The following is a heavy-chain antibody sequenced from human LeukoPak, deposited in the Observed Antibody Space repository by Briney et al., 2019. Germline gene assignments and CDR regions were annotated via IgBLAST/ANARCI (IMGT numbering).Heavy chain of an antibody. Sequence: GGSLRLSCAASGFTFSSYSMNWVRQAPGKGLEWGSSISTSSSYIYYADSVKGRFTISRDNAKNSLYLQMNSLRAEDTAVYYCARVDPGSYLMFYYVDFWGQGTLVTVSS. D-gene: IGHD3-10*01. J-gene: IGHJ4*02. CDR3: ARVDPGSYLMFYYVDF. V-gene: IGHV3-21*01. CDR1: GFTFSSYS. CDR2: ISTSSSYI.